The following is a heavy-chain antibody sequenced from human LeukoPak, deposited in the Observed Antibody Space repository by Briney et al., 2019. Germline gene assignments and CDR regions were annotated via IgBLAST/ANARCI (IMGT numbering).Heavy chain of an antibody. CDR1: GFTFSSYS. V-gene: IGHV3-21*01. J-gene: IGHJ3*02. Sequence: PGGSLRLSCAASGFTFSSYSMNWVRQAPGKGLEWVSSINSDSNYIYYADSVQGRFTISRDNAKNSLYLQMNSLRAEDTAVYYCAVAHYYGSGDAFDIWGQGTKVTVSS. CDR3: AVAHYYGSGDAFDI. CDR2: INSDSNYI. D-gene: IGHD3-10*01.